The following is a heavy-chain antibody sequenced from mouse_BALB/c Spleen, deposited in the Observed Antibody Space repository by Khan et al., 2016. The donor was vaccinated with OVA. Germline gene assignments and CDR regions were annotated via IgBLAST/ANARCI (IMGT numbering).Heavy chain of an antibody. D-gene: IGHD1-2*01. J-gene: IGHJ2*01. CDR1: GYSITSGYG. V-gene: IGHV3-2*02. Sequence: EVQLQESGPGLVKPSQSLSLTCTVTGYSITSGYGLNWIRQFPGNTLEWMGYISYSGSTNYNPSFNSRNSITRETFKNQFFLQLNSVTNEDTATYYCARTARIKYWGQGTTLTVSS. CDR2: ISYSGST. CDR3: ARTARIKY.